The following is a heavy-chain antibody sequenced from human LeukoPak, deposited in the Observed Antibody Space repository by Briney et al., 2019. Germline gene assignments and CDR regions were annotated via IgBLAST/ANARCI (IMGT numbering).Heavy chain of an antibody. CDR1: GFTFSSYA. D-gene: IGHD2-2*01. CDR2: ISGSGGST. V-gene: IGHV3-23*01. CDR3: AKTAGYCSSTSCYTEAFDI. J-gene: IGHJ3*02. Sequence: GGSLRLSCAASGFTFSSYAMSWVRQAPGKGLEWVSAISGSGGSTYYADSVKGRFTISRDNSKNTLYLQMNSLRAEDTAVYYCAKTAGYCSSTSCYTEAFDIWGQGTMVTVSS.